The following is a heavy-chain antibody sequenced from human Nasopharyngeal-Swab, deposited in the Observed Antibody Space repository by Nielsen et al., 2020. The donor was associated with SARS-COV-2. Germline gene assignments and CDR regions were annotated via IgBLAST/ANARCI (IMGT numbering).Heavy chain of an antibody. J-gene: IGHJ6*03. CDR1: GGSVSSGNYY. D-gene: IGHD6-13*01. V-gene: IGHV4-61*01. CDR3: ARTAGYYYMDV. CDR2: IYYSGST. Sequence: ETLSLTCTVSGGSVSSGNYYWSWIRQPPGKGLEWIGYIYYSGSTNYSPSLKSRVTISVDTSKNQFSLKLNSVTAADTAVYYCARTAGYYYMDVWGKGTTVTVSS.